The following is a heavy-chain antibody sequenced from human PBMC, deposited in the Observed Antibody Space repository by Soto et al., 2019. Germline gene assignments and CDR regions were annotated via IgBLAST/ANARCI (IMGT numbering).Heavy chain of an antibody. J-gene: IGHJ5*02. CDR2: IYHSGST. Sequence: SESLSLTCAVSGGSISSSNWWSWVRQPPGKGLEWIGEIYHSGSTNYNPSLKSRVTISVDKSKNQFSLKLSSVTAADTAVYYCARKPLYGSGSYYNAGWFDPWGQGTLVTVSS. V-gene: IGHV4-4*02. D-gene: IGHD3-10*01. CDR1: GGSISSSNW. CDR3: ARKPLYGSGSYYNAGWFDP.